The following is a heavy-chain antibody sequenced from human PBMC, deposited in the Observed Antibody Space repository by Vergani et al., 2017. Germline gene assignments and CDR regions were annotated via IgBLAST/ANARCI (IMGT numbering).Heavy chain of an antibody. Sequence: QVQLQQWGAGVVKPSETLSLTCSVSGASINSGGYYWSWIRQSPGGGLEWIGYIYYSGNTYYNPSFKSRVTISVDTSKNQISLDLNSVTAADTAVYYCATIGYRRWGYYFDYWGQGILVTVSS. J-gene: IGHJ4*02. CDR1: GASINSGGYY. V-gene: IGHV4-31*03. CDR3: ATIGYRRWGYYFDY. CDR2: IYYSGNT. D-gene: IGHD2-2*02.